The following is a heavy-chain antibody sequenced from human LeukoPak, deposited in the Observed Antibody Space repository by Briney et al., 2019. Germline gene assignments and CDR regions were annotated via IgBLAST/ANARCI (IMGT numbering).Heavy chain of an antibody. CDR2: IYYSGST. D-gene: IGHD6-6*01. J-gene: IGHJ4*02. V-gene: IGHV4-31*03. CDR3: EAYSSSSEVDY. CDR1: GGSISSGGYY. Sequence: PSQTLSLTCTVSGGSISSGGYYWSWIRQHPGKGLEWIGYIYYSGSTYYNPSLKSRVTISVDTSKNQFSLKLSSVTAADTAVYYCEAYSSSSEVDYWGQGTLVTVSS.